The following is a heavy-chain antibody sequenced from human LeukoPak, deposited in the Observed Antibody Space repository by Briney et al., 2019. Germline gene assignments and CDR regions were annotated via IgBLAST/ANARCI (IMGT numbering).Heavy chain of an antibody. CDR2: IKQDGSEK. D-gene: IGHD3-16*02. Sequence: GGSLRLSCAASGFTFSSYWMSWVRQARGKVLEWVANIKQDGSEKYYVDSVKGRFTISRDNAKNSLYLQMNSLRAEDTAVYYCARDRDYVWGGYRYSPLFDYWGQGTLVTVSS. CDR1: GFTFSSYW. V-gene: IGHV3-7*01. CDR3: ARDRDYVWGGYRYSPLFDY. J-gene: IGHJ4*02.